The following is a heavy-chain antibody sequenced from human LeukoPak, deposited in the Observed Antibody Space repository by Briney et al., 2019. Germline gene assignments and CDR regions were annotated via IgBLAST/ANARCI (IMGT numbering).Heavy chain of an antibody. CDR1: GFTFSGYA. CDR2: ISGSGGST. D-gene: IGHD3-22*01. J-gene: IGHJ4*02. V-gene: IGHV3-23*01. CDR3: AKTIVRDSSGYYYYFDY. Sequence: PGGSLRLSCAASGFTFSGYAMSWVRQAPGKGLEWVSVISGSGGSTYYADSVKGRFTISRDNSKNTLYLQMNSLRAEDTAVYYCAKTIVRDSSGYYYYFDYWGQGTLVTVSS.